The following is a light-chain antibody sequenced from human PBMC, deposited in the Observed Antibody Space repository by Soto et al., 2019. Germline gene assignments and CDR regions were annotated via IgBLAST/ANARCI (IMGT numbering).Light chain of an antibody. V-gene: IGLV2-8*01. CDR3: SSYAGSKNRYV. CDR2: EVT. CDR1: SSDVGGYHF. Sequence: QSALTQPPSASGSRGQSVTISCTGTSSDVGGYHFVSWYQQQPGKAHKVILYEVTKRPSGVPDRFSGSKSGNTAALTVSGLQTEDEAHYYCSSYAGSKNRYVFGTGTKLTVL. J-gene: IGLJ1*01.